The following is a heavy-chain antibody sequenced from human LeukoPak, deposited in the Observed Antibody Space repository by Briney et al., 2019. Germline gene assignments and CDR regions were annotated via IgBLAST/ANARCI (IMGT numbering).Heavy chain of an antibody. V-gene: IGHV4-39*02. CDR3: ARVRDGYNRNWAY. D-gene: IGHD5-24*01. Sequence: PPETLSLTCSVSGDSFSSSSYYWGWIRQPPGKGLEWIGSIYYNVATYYNSSLKSRVTISVDTSKNHLSLKLSSVTAADTAVYYCARVRDGYNRNWAYWGQGTLVTVSS. CDR2: IYYNVAT. CDR1: GDSFSSSSYY. J-gene: IGHJ4*02.